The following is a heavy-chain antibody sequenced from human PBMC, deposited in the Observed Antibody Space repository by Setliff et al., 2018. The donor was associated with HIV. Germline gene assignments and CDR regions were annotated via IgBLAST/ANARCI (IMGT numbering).Heavy chain of an antibody. Sequence: PSETLSLTCTVSGGSISHYYWNWIRQSPGKGLEWIGFISYSGTTNYNPSLKSRVTMSADTSESQFSLRLTSVTASDTAVYYCLRFQESPTRPSVNHFIYWGQGILVTVSS. CDR3: LRFQESPTRPSVNHFIY. D-gene: IGHD3-10*01. CDR2: ISYSGTT. J-gene: IGHJ1*01. V-gene: IGHV4-59*08. CDR1: GGSISHYY.